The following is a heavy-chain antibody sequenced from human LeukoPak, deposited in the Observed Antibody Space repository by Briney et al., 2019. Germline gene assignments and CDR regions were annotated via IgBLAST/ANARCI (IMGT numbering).Heavy chain of an antibody. CDR3: ARVFNCCDSRYNYMDV. V-gene: IGHV3-21*01. CDR2: ISIGSSYL. Sequence: GGSLSLPCAASGFTFSSYSMIWVRQAPGKGLEWVSSISIGSSYLFHADSVRGRFTISRDNAKNSLYLQMNSLRAEDTAVYYCARVFNCCDSRYNYMDVWGKGNTVSVSS. CDR1: GFTFSSYS. J-gene: IGHJ6*03. D-gene: IGHD3-22*01.